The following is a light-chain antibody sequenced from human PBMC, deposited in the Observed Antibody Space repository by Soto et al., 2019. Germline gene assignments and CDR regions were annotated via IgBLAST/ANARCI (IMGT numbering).Light chain of an antibody. J-gene: IGLJ2*01. CDR2: EVS. V-gene: IGLV2-23*02. CDR3: CSYAGSSTRVV. CDR1: SSDVGSYNL. Sequence: QSALTQPASVSGSPGQSITIYCTGTSSDVGSYNLVSWYQQHPGKAPKLMIYEVSKRPSGVSNRFSGSKSGNTASLTISGLQAEDEADYYCCSYAGSSTRVVFGGGTKLTVL.